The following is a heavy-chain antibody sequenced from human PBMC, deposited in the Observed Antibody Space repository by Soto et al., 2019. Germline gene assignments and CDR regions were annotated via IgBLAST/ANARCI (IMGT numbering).Heavy chain of an antibody. D-gene: IGHD6-19*01. CDR2: INAGNGNT. V-gene: IGHV1-3*01. J-gene: IGHJ5*02. Sequence: ASVKVSCKASGYTFTSYAMHWVRQAPGQRLEWMGWINAGNGNTKYSQKFQGRVTITRDTSASTAYMELSSLRSEDTAVYYCARDGPYSSGCYGRYDWFAPSAQGTLVTVSS. CDR1: GYTFTSYA. CDR3: ARDGPYSSGCYGRYDWFAP.